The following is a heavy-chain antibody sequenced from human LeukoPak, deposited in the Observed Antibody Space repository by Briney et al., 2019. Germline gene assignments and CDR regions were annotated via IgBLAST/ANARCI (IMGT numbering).Heavy chain of an antibody. CDR1: GDSISSTGYY. V-gene: IGHV4-39*07. CDR3: ARTRGYSGYEVSTYGMDV. CDR2: ISYSGTT. D-gene: IGHD5-12*01. Sequence: SETLSLTCTVSGDSISSTGYYWGWIRQPPGKGLERIGSISYSGTTNYNPSLVSRVTISVDTSKNQFSLKLRSVTAADTAVYYCARTRGYSGYEVSTYGMDVWGQGTTVTVSS. J-gene: IGHJ6*02.